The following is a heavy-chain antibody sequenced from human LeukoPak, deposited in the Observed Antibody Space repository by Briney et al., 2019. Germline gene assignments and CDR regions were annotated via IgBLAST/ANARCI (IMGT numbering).Heavy chain of an antibody. Sequence: ASVNISCKASGYTFTSYYMHWVRQAPAQGLEWMGIINPSRGSTSYAQKFQGRVTMTRDTSTSTVYMELSSLRSEDTAVYYCAREGETVLMVYAMPFDYWGQGTLVTVSS. J-gene: IGHJ4*02. CDR3: AREGETVLMVYAMPFDY. CDR1: GYTFTSYY. CDR2: INPSRGST. V-gene: IGHV1-46*03. D-gene: IGHD2-8*01.